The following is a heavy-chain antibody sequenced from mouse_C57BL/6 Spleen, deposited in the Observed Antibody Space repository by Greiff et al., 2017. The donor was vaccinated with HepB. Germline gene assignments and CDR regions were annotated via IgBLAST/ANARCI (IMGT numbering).Heavy chain of an antibody. V-gene: IGHV1-64*01. Sequence: QVQLQQPGAELVKPGASVKLSCKASGYPFTSYWMHWVTQRPGQGLEWIGMIHPNSGSTNYNEKLKSKATLTVDKSSSPAYMQLSSLTSEDSAVYYCAICYDYDEAYWGQGTLVTVSA. D-gene: IGHD2-4*01. CDR3: AICYDYDEAY. CDR1: GYPFTSYW. J-gene: IGHJ3*01. CDR2: IHPNSGST.